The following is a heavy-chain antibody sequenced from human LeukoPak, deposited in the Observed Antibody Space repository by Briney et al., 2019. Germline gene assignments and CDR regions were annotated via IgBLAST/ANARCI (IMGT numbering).Heavy chain of an antibody. J-gene: IGHJ1*01. CDR3: ARHPTVTTFYVHQ. D-gene: IGHD4-17*01. CDR2: IYGPGST. CDR1: GGSISSSGYY. Sequence: PSETPSLTCTVSGGSISSSGYYWGWIRQPPEKGLEWIGSIYGPGSTYYNPSLKSRVTMSVDMSKNQFSLKLSSVTAADTAVYYCARHPTVTTFYVHQWGQGTLVTVSS. V-gene: IGHV4-39*01.